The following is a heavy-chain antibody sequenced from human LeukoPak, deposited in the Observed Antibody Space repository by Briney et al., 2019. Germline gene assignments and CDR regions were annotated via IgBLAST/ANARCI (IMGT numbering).Heavy chain of an antibody. CDR1: GGTFSSYA. D-gene: IGHD6-19*01. CDR2: IIPTFGIA. CDR3: ARGYAIPYSSGWYGNH. V-gene: IGHV1-69*04. Sequence: SVKVSCKASGGTFSSYAISWVRQAPGQGLEWMGRIIPTFGIANYAQKFQGRVTITADKSTGTAYMELSSLRSEDTAVYYCARGYAIPYSSGWYGNHWGQGTLVTVSS. J-gene: IGHJ5*02.